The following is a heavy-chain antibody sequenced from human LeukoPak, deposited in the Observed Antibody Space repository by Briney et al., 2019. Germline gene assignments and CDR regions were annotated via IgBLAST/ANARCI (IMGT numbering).Heavy chain of an antibody. J-gene: IGHJ3*02. Sequence: SETLSLTCTVSGGSITSYYWSWIRQPPGKGLEWIGYIYYSGSTNYNPSLKSQVTISVDTSKNQFSLKLSSVTAADTAVYYCARSSYYYGADAFDIWGQGTMVTVSS. CDR3: ARSSYYYGADAFDI. D-gene: IGHD3-10*01. V-gene: IGHV4-59*01. CDR2: IYYSGST. CDR1: GGSITSYY.